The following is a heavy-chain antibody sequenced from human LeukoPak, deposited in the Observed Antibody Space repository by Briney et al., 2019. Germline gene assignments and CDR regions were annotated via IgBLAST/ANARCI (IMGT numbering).Heavy chain of an antibody. J-gene: IGHJ6*02. CDR3: ARDMKAAAGTGWGNYYYGMDV. V-gene: IGHV3-11*01. CDR1: GFTFSDYY. CDR2: ISSSGSTI. D-gene: IGHD6-13*01. Sequence: PGGSLRLSCAASGFTFSDYYMSWIRQAPGKGLEWVSYISSSGSTIYYADSVKGRFTISRDNAKNSLYLQMNSLRAEDTAVYYCARDMKAAAGTGWGNYYYGMDVWGQGTTVTVSS.